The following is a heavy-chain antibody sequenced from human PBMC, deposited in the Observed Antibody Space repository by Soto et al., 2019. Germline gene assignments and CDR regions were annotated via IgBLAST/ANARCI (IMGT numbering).Heavy chain of an antibody. CDR2: IIPIFGTA. CDR3: ARQPFGDFWSGYPVYYYGMDV. J-gene: IGHJ6*02. D-gene: IGHD3-3*01. V-gene: IGHV1-69*06. Sequence: ASVKVSCKASGGTFSSYAISWVRQAPGQGLEWMGGIIPIFGTANYAQKFQGRVTITADKSTSTAYMELSSLRSEDTAVYYCARQPFGDFWSGYPVYYYGMDVWGQGTTVTVSS. CDR1: GGTFSSYA.